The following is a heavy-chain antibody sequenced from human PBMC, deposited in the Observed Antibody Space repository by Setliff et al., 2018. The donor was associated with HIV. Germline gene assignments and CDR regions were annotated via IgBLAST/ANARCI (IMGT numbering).Heavy chain of an antibody. J-gene: IGHJ5*02. D-gene: IGHD2-15*01. V-gene: IGHV4-61*02. CDR3: ARAPLSGGSFGWFDP. Sequence: SETLSLTCTVSGGSISSGTYYWSWIRQPAGKGLEWIGRIYTSESTNYNPSLKSRVTTSVDTSKNQFSLKLSSVTAADTAVYYCARAPLSGGSFGWFDPWGQGTLVTVSS. CDR1: GGSISSGTYY. CDR2: IYTSEST.